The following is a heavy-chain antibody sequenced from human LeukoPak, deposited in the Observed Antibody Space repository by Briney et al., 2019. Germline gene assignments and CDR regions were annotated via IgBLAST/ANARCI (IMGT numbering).Heavy chain of an antibody. V-gene: IGHV5-10-1*01. CDR3: ARRGRYYDSSGYYYRGPFDY. Sequence: NRGESLKISCKCSGYSFTSYWISWVRQMPGKGLEWMGRIDPSDSYTNYSPSFQGHVTISADKSISTAYLQWSSLKASDTAMYYCARRGRYYDSSGYYYRGPFDYWGQGTLVTVSS. CDR1: GYSFTSYW. D-gene: IGHD3-22*01. CDR2: IDPSDSYT. J-gene: IGHJ4*02.